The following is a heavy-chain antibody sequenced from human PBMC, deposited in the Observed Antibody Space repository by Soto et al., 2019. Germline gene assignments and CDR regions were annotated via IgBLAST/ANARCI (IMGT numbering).Heavy chain of an antibody. J-gene: IGHJ6*02. CDR1: GGSISSGGYY. V-gene: IGHV4-31*03. CDR2: ISYSGST. CDR3: ARGGRRSPGMDV. Sequence: QVQLQESGPGLVKPSQTLSLTCTVSGGSISSGGYYWSWTRQHPGKGLEWIGYISYSGSTYYNPSLKSRVTISVDTSKNQFSLKLSSVTAADTAVYYCARGGRRSPGMDVWGQGTTVTVSS.